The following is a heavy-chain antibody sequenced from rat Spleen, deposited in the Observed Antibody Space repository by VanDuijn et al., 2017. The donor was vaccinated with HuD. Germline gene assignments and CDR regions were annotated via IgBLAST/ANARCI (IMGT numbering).Heavy chain of an antibody. D-gene: IGHD1-10*01. CDR3: ARDNTYKAY. CDR1: FYSITSSYR. Sequence: EVQLQESGPGLVKPSQSLSLTCSVTFYSITSSYRWSGIRKFPGNKLEWMGYIDSAGSTNYNPSLKSRISITRDTSKNQFFLQVNSVTTEDTATYYCARDNTYKAYWGQGVMVTVSS. CDR2: IDSAGST. J-gene: IGHJ2*01. V-gene: IGHV3-3*01.